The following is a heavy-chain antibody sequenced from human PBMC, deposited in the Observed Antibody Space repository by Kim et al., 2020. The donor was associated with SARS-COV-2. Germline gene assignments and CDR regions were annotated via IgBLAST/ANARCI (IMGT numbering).Heavy chain of an antibody. Sequence: GGSLRLSCAASGFTFSSYAMHWVRQAPGKGLEWVAVISYDGSNKYYADSVKGRFTISRDNSKNTLYLQMNSLRAEDTAVYYCARAPDIVATYPDYWGQGT. D-gene: IGHD5-12*01. J-gene: IGHJ4*02. CDR2: ISYDGSNK. CDR3: ARAPDIVATYPDY. V-gene: IGHV3-30*04. CDR1: GFTFSSYA.